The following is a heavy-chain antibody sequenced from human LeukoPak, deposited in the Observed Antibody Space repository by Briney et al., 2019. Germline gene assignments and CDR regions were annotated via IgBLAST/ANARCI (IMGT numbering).Heavy chain of an antibody. J-gene: IGHJ4*02. CDR2: ISGSGGST. V-gene: IGHV3-23*01. CDR3: ASLIYSSSWYRTHYFDY. CDR1: GFTFSSYA. Sequence: GSLRLSCAASGFTFSSYAMSWVRQAPGKGLEWVSGISGSGGSTVYADSVKGRFTISRDNSKNSLYLQMNSLRAEDTAVYYCASLIYSSSWYRTHYFDYWGQGTLVTVSS. D-gene: IGHD6-13*01.